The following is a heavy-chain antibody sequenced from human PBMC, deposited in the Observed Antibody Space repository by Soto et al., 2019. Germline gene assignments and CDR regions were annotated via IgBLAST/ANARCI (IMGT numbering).Heavy chain of an antibody. J-gene: IGHJ6*02. V-gene: IGHV3-15*07. CDR1: GFTFTNAW. CDR2: FKSKTDGGTT. CDR3: TYGELIYYYGMDV. D-gene: IGHD3-10*01. Sequence: GGSLRLSCAASGFTFTNAWMNWVRQAPGKGREWVGRFKSKTDGGTTDYAAPVKGRFSISRDDSKNTLYLQMNSLKTEDTAVYYCTYGELIYYYGMDVWRQGTTVTVSS.